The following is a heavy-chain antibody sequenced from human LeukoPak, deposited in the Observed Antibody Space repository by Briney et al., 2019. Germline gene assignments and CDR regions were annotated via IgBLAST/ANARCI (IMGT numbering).Heavy chain of an antibody. V-gene: IGHV1-8*03. Sequence: ASVKVSCKASGYTFTSYDINWVRQATGQGLEWMGWMNPNSGNTGYAQKFQGRVTITRNTSISTAYMELSSLRSDDTAVYYCARVLFNGDYDYWGQGTLVTVPS. CDR1: GYTFTSYD. CDR2: MNPNSGNT. CDR3: ARVLFNGDYDY. D-gene: IGHD4-17*01. J-gene: IGHJ4*02.